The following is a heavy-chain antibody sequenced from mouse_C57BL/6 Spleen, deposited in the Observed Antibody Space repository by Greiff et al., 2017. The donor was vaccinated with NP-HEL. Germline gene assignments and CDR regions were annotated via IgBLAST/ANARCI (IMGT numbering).Heavy chain of an antibody. V-gene: IGHV1-82*01. CDR1: GYAFSSSW. D-gene: IGHD1-1*01. J-gene: IGHJ1*03. CDR2: IYPGDGDT. CDR3: ARNCGSSYGYFDV. Sequence: VQLQQSGPELVKPGASVKISCKASGYAFSSSWMNWVKQRPGKGLEWIGRIYPGDGDTNYNGKFKGKATLTADKSSSTAYMQLSSLTSEDSAVYFCARNCGSSYGYFDVWGTGTTVTVSS.